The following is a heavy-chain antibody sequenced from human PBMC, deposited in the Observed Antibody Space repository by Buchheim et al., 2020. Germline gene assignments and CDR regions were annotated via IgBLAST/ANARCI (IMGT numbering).Heavy chain of an antibody. CDR3: ARSGYYYDSSGYYPYYFDY. J-gene: IGHJ4*02. Sequence: EVQLVETGGGLIQPGGSLRLSCAASGFTVSSNYMSWVRQAPGKGLEWVSVIYSGGSTYYADSVKGRFTISRDNSKNRLYLQMNSLRAEDTAVYYCARSGYYYDSSGYYPYYFDYWGQGTL. CDR2: IYSGGST. V-gene: IGHV3-53*02. CDR1: GFTVSSNY. D-gene: IGHD3-22*01.